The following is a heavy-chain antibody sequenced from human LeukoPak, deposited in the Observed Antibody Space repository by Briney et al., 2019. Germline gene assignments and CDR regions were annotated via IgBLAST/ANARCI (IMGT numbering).Heavy chain of an antibody. CDR1: GFSFSGSA. D-gene: IGHD6-13*01. J-gene: IGHJ4*02. V-gene: IGHV3-73*01. Sequence: GGSLRLSCVASGFSFSGSAMHWVRQASGKGLEWVARIRSKANSYATAYAASVKGRFTISRDDSKNTAYLQMNSLKTGDTAVYYCISSMVSAAGLECWGQGTLVTVSS. CDR3: ISSMVSAAGLEC. CDR2: IRSKANSYAT.